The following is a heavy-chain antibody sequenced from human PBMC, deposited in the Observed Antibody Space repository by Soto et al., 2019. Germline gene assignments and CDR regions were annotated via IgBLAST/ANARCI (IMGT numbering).Heavy chain of an antibody. CDR2: FDPEDGET. D-gene: IGHD2-8*01. CDR1: GYTLTELS. CDR3: ARGRNIVLMVYAIDDDFDI. V-gene: IGHV1-24*01. Sequence: ASVKVSCKVSGYTLTELSMHWVRQAPGKGLEWMGGFDPEDGETIYAQKFQGRVTMTRNTSISTAYMELSSLRSEDTAVYYCARGRNIVLMVYAIDDDFDIWGQGTMVTVSS. J-gene: IGHJ3*02.